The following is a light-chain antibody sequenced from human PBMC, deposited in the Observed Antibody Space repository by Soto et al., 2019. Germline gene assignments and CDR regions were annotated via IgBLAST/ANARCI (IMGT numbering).Light chain of an antibody. CDR2: GAS. V-gene: IGKV3-20*01. CDR1: QSVSSTY. J-gene: IGKJ1*01. Sequence: IMLKQSPGTLSLSTGERATLSCRASQSVSSTYLAWYQQKPGQAPRLLIYGASSRATGIPDRFSGSGSGTDFTLTISRLEPEDFAVYYCQQYGRSPRTFGQ. CDR3: QQYGRSPRT.